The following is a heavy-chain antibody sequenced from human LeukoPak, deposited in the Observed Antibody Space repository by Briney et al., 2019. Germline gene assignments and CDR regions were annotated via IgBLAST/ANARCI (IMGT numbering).Heavy chain of an antibody. CDR1: GFTFSSYS. D-gene: IGHD3-10*01. CDR2: ISSSSSYI. J-gene: IGHJ4*02. CDR3: AKIAHSDYGSGSFTPFDY. V-gene: IGHV3-21*01. Sequence: GGSLRLSCAASGFTFSSYSMNWVRQAPGKGLEWVSSISSSSSYIYYADSVKGRFTISKDNSKNTLYLQMNSLRAEDTAIYYCAKIAHSDYGSGSFTPFDYWGQGTLVTVSS.